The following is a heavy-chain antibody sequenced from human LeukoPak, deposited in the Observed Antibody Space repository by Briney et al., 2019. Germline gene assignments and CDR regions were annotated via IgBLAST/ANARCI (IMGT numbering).Heavy chain of an antibody. CDR2: ISSSSSTI. CDR3: ARDKLYGSGSWSFDT. V-gene: IGHV3-48*01. D-gene: IGHD3-10*01. J-gene: IGHJ4*02. Sequence: GGSLRLSCAASGFTFSSYSMNWVRQAPGKGLEWVSYISSSSSTIYYADSVKGRFTISRDNAKNSLYLQMNSLRAEDTAVYFCARDKLYGSGSWSFDTWGQGTLVTVSS. CDR1: GFTFSSYS.